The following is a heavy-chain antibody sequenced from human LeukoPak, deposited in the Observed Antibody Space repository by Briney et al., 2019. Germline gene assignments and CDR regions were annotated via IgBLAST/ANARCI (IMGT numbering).Heavy chain of an antibody. CDR3: ARPAYTAAYDL. Sequence: GGSLRLPCAASGFTFSSHWMSWVRQAPGKGLEWVANMKGDGSEIHYVDSVKGRFTISRDNAKNSLYLQMNYLRAEDTAVYYCARPAYTAAYDLWGQGTMVTVSS. D-gene: IGHD3-16*01. CDR1: GFTFSSHW. J-gene: IGHJ3*01. V-gene: IGHV3-7*01. CDR2: MKGDGSEI.